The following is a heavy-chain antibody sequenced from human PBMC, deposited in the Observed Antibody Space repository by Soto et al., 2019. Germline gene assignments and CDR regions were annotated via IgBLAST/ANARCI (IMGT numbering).Heavy chain of an antibody. CDR3: AREHQFGDFDY. CDR1: GFTFSRST. Sequence: EVQLVESGGGLVKPGGSLRLSCAGSGFTFSRSTMNWVRQAPGKGLEWVSSISSGSDYIYYADSVKGRFTISRDNAKNSLYLQINSLRAEDTAGYYCAREHQFGDFDYWGQGTLVTVSS. J-gene: IGHJ4*02. V-gene: IGHV3-21*01. CDR2: ISSGSDYI. D-gene: IGHD3-10*01.